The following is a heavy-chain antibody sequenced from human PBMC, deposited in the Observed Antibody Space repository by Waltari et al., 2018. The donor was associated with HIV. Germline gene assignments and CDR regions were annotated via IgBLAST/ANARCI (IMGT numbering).Heavy chain of an antibody. V-gene: IGHV3-48*02. J-gene: IGHJ4*02. D-gene: IGHD3-16*01. CDR1: GFSLSRYR. CDR2: LSSSGTTI. CDR3: ARDLIGPRII. Sequence: EVQLVESGGGLVQPGGSLRLACAASGFSLSRYRMYWFRQAPGNGLECVSYLSSSGTTIYYADSVKGRFTISRDNAKNSLYLQMNSLRDEDTAVYYCARDLIGPRIIWGQGTLVTVSS.